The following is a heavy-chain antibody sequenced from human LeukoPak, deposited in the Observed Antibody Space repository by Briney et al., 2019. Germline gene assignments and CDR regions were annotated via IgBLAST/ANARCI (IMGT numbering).Heavy chain of an antibody. J-gene: IGHJ6*03. CDR3: AKVPYGGNSEAYYYYMDV. D-gene: IGHD4-23*01. CDR1: GFTFSSYA. CDR2: ISGSGGST. Sequence: GGSLRLSCAASGFTFSSYAMSWVRQAPAKGLEWVSAISGSGGSTYYADSAKGRFTISRDNSKNTLYLQMNSLRAEDTAVYYCAKVPYGGNSEAYYYYMDVWGKGTTVTVSS. V-gene: IGHV3-23*01.